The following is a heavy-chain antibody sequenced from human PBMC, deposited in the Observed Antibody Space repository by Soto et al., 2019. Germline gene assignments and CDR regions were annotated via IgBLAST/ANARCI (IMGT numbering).Heavy chain of an antibody. D-gene: IGHD3-10*01. Sequence: SETLSLTCSVSGYSIRSGYYWGWVRQAPGKGLEWLGSVYHNGIMFHNPSFQSRVTISVDTSKNQFSLNLRSVTAADTAVYYCAALWFRELAFNYWGHGTLVTVS. J-gene: IGHJ4*01. V-gene: IGHV4-38-2*02. CDR2: VYHNGIM. CDR1: GYSIRSGYY. CDR3: AALWFRELAFNY.